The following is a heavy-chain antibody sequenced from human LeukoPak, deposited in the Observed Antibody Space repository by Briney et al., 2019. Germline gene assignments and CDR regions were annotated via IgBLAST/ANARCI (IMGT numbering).Heavy chain of an antibody. V-gene: IGHV3-74*01. J-gene: IGHJ4*02. CDR2: ITPDGGGT. D-gene: IGHD3-16*02. Sequence: PGGSLRLSCAASGFTFSNYWLHWVRQAPGEGLVWLSGITPDGGGTRYVDSVKGRFTISRDNAKNTVYLQMNTLRTDDTAVYYCARGVVVTATSGNDYWGQGTLVTVSS. CDR1: GFTFSNYW. CDR3: ARGVVVTATSGNDY.